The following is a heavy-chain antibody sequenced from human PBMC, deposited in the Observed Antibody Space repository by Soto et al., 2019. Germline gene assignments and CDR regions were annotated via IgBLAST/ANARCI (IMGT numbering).Heavy chain of an antibody. CDR2: ISGSGGST. Sequence: EVQLLESGGGLVQPGGSLRLSCAASGFTFNSYAMSWVRQAPGKGLEWVSAISGSGGSTYYADSVKGRFTISRDNSKNTLYLQMNSLRAEDTAVYYCAKDPAAGSYHFDYWGQGTLVTVSS. V-gene: IGHV3-23*01. CDR1: GFTFNSYA. CDR3: AKDPAAGSYHFDY. J-gene: IGHJ4*02. D-gene: IGHD1-26*01.